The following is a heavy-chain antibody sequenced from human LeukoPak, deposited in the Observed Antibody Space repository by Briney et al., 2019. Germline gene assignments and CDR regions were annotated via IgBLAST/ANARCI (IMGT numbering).Heavy chain of an antibody. V-gene: IGHV4-4*07. CDR2: IYTSGST. Sequence: PSETLSLTCTVSGGSNSSYYWSWIRQPAGKGLEWIGRIYTSGSTNYNPSLKSRVTISVDTSKNQFSLKLSSVTAADTAVYYCARVRTLRGAYYYMDVWGKGTTVTVSS. CDR3: ARVRTLRGAYYYMDV. D-gene: IGHD5-12*01. J-gene: IGHJ6*03. CDR1: GGSNSSYY.